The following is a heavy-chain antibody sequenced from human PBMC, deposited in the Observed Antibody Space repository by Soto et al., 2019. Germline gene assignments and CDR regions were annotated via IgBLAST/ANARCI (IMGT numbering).Heavy chain of an antibody. D-gene: IGHD2-15*01. CDR1: GFTFSDYY. CDR3: ARARRDCSGGSCYYFDY. J-gene: IGHJ4*02. Sequence: QVQLVESGGGLVKPGVSLRLSCAASGFTFSDYYMSWIRQAPGKGLEWVSYISSSSSYTNYADSVKGRFTISRDNAKNSRYLQMNSLRAEDTAVYYCARARRDCSGGSCYYFDYGGQGTLVTVSS. V-gene: IGHV3-11*06. CDR2: ISSSSSYT.